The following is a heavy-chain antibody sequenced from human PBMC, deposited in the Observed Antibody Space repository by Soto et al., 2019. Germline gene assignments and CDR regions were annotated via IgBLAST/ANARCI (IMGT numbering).Heavy chain of an antibody. J-gene: IGHJ4*02. CDR2: IKEDGSDK. V-gene: IGHV3-7*01. Sequence: AXWSLRLTCAASGLPVSGYCRSWVRQAPGRGLEWVANIKEDGSDKYYVDSVKGRFTISRDNAKNSLSLQMNSLRVEDTAVYYCPRDPGIAEAGTVGYFDYWGQGILVSVSS. CDR3: PRDPGIAEAGTVGYFDY. D-gene: IGHD6-13*01. CDR1: GLPVSGYC.